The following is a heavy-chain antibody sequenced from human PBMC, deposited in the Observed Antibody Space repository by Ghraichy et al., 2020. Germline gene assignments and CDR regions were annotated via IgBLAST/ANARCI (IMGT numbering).Heavy chain of an antibody. V-gene: IGHV3-48*02. Sequence: GGSLRLSCAASGFTFSSYSMNWVRQAPGKGLEWVSYISSSSSTIYYADSVKGRFTISRDNAKNSLYLKMNSLRDEDTAVYYCARDRGSYSSSDAFDIWGQGTMVTVSS. D-gene: IGHD1-26*01. CDR3: ARDRGSYSSSDAFDI. CDR2: ISSSSSTI. J-gene: IGHJ3*02. CDR1: GFTFSSYS.